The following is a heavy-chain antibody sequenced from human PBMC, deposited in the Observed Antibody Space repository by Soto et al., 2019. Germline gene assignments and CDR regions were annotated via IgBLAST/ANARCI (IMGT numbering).Heavy chain of an antibody. CDR3: AREGTYYDILTGYYQYYFDY. CDR1: GFTFSSYS. CDR2: ISSSGSYI. V-gene: IGHV3-21*01. Sequence: GGSLRLSCAASGFTFSSYSMTWVRQAPGKGLEWVSSISSSGSYIHYADSVKGRFTISRDNAKNSLYLQMNSLRAEDTAVYYCAREGTYYDILTGYYQYYFDYWGQGALVTVSS. J-gene: IGHJ4*02. D-gene: IGHD3-9*01.